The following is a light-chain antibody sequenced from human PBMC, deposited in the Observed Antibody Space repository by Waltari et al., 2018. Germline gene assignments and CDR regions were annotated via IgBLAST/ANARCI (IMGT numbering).Light chain of an antibody. Sequence: DIVLTQSPATLSLSPGERATLSCRASPSFTNYLAWYQQKPGQAPRLLLYDISTRATAIPARFNGSGSGTDFTLTISSLEPEDFAVYYCLQRDRWLTFGGGTKVEIK. CDR3: LQRDRWLT. CDR1: PSFTNY. J-gene: IGKJ4*01. CDR2: DIS. V-gene: IGKV3-11*01.